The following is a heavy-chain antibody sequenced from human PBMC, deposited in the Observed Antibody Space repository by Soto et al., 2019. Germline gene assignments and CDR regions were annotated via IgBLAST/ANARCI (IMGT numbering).Heavy chain of an antibody. Sequence: QVQLQESGPGLVKPSETLSLTCTVSGGSVSNSYWGWIRQPPGKGLEWVAYVYYSGSTNYNPSLGSRVTISVDESKNQFSLKMTSVTGADTAVYYCARGRSHEWELLFQYFDYWGQGTLVTVSS. CDR2: VYYSGST. J-gene: IGHJ4*02. V-gene: IGHV4-59*02. CDR1: GGSVSNSY. D-gene: IGHD1-26*01. CDR3: ARGRSHEWELLFQYFDY.